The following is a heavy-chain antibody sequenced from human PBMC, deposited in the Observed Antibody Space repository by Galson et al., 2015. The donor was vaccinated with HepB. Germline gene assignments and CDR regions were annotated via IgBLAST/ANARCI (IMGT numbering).Heavy chain of an antibody. V-gene: IGHV3-23*01. CDR1: GFTFSSYA. D-gene: IGHD3-10*01. Sequence: SLRLSCAASGFTFSSYAMSWVRQAPGKGLEWVSAISGSGGSTYYADSVKGRFTISRDNSKNTLYLQMNSLRAEDTAVYYCAKGTFRGVIIANIDYWGQGTLVTVSS. J-gene: IGHJ4*02. CDR2: ISGSGGST. CDR3: AKGTFRGVIIANIDY.